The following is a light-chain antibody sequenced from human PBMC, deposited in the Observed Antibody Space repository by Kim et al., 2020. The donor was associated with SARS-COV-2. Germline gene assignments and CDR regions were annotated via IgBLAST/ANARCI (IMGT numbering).Light chain of an antibody. J-gene: IGKJ4*01. V-gene: IGKV3-20*01. Sequence: CTGERAPLSGRASQSVSSSYLAWYQQKPGQAPRLLIYGASSRATGIPDRFSGSGSGTDFTLTISRLEPEDFAVYYCQQYGSSPLTFGGGTKVEIK. CDR1: QSVSSSY. CDR3: QQYGSSPLT. CDR2: GAS.